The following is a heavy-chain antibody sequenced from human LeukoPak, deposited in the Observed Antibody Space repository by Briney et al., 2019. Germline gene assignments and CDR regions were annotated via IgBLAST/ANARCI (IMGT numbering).Heavy chain of an antibody. CDR1: GFTFSTYE. CDR2: ISGSADTA. Sequence: PGGSLRLSCAASGFTFSTYEINWVRQAPGKGLEWISYISGSADTAHYADSVKGRFTMSRDNARNSLYLQMNSLGAEDTAVYYCAKPLSLRFLGDFDYWGQGTLVTVSS. D-gene: IGHD3-3*01. J-gene: IGHJ4*02. V-gene: IGHV3-48*03. CDR3: AKPLSLRFLGDFDY.